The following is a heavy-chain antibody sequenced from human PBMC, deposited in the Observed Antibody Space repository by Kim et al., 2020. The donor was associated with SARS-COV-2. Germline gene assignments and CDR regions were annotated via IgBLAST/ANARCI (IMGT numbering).Heavy chain of an antibody. D-gene: IGHD5-12*01. CDR3: AKDFYGGYDPFYYYYYGMTL. Sequence: GGSLRLSCAATGFPFSSFGMNWVRQAPGKGLEWVALISYKGSDVYYADSVKGRFTISRDNSKNTLDLQMDSLRPEDTAVYYCAKDFYGGYDPFYYYYYGMTLWGKGTTVAV. J-gene: IGHJ6*03. CDR2: ISYKGSDV. V-gene: IGHV3-30*18. CDR1: GFPFSSFG.